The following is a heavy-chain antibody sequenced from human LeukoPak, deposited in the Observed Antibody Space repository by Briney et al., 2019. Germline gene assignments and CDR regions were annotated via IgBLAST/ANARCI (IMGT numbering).Heavy chain of an antibody. Sequence: SETLSLTCIVSGGSITSSSYWGWIRQPPGKGLEWIGSIYYSGSTYYNPSLKSRVTISVDTSKNQFSLKLSSVTAADTAVYYRARHHVYSVFDYWGQGTLVTVSS. CDR1: GGSITSSSY. CDR3: ARHHVYSVFDY. D-gene: IGHD5/OR15-5a*01. V-gene: IGHV4-39*01. CDR2: IYYSGST. J-gene: IGHJ4*02.